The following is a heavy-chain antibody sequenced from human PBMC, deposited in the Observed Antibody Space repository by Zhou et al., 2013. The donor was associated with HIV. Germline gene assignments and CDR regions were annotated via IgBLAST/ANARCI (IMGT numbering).Heavy chain of an antibody. Sequence: QVHLVQSGPELKKPGASVKVSCKVSGYPLTDLLIHWVRLPPGSGPEWMGRFDPEDRETTYSQKFQGRVTMTGDISSDTAYFEATSLKPDDTAMYYCARDAVVTRSYYYDRDAAYYFDYWAREPWSPSPQ. J-gene: IGHJ4*02. CDR2: FDPEDRET. CDR3: ARDAVVTRSYYYDRDAAYYFDY. V-gene: IGHV1-24*01. CDR1: GYPLTDLL. D-gene: IGHD3-22*01.